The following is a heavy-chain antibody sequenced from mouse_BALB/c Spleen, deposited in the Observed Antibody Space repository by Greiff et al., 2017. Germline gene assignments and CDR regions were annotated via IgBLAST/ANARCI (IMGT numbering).Heavy chain of an antibody. CDR1: GYAFTSYN. CDR3: ARRIEYGNYGAMDY. J-gene: IGHJ4*01. V-gene: IGHV1S135*01. D-gene: IGHD2-10*02. Sequence: VQLKESGPELVKPGASVKVSCKASGYAFTSYNMYWVKQSHGKSLEWIGYIDPYNGGTSYNQKFKGKATLNVDKSSSTAYMHLNSLTSEDSAVYYCARRIEYGNYGAMDYWGQGTSVTVSS. CDR2: IDPYNGGT.